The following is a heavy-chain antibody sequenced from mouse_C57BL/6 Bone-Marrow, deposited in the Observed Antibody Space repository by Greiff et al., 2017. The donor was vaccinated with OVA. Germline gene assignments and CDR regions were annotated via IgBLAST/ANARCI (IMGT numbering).Heavy chain of an antibody. CDR1: GYTFTDYN. V-gene: IGHV1-22*01. J-gene: IGHJ2*01. Sequence: EVQLQQSGPELVKPGASVKMSCKASGYTFTDYNMHWVKQSHGKSLEWIGYINPNNGGTSYNQKFKGKATLTVNKSSSTAYMELRSLTSEDSAVYYCARGSPYGSSYGYWGQGTTLTVSS. CDR2: INPNNGGT. D-gene: IGHD1-1*01. CDR3: ARGSPYGSSYGY.